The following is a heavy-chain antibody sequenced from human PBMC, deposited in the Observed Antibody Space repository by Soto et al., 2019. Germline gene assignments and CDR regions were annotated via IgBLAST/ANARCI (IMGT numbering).Heavy chain of an antibody. D-gene: IGHD2-2*01. CDR1: GFTFTSSA. Sequence: SVKVSCKASGFTFTSSAVQWVRQARGQRLEWIGWIVVGSGNTNYAQKFQERVTITRDMSTSTAYMELSSLRSEDTAMYYCAAVGSSNYYYYCGMDVWGQGTTVTVSS. V-gene: IGHV1-58*01. CDR2: IVVGSGNT. CDR3: AAVGSSNYYYYCGMDV. J-gene: IGHJ6*02.